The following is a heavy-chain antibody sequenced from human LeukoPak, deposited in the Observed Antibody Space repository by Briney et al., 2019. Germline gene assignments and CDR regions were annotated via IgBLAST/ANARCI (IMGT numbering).Heavy chain of an antibody. D-gene: IGHD1-26*01. V-gene: IGHV3-7*01. CDR1: GFTFNNYA. CDR2: INRDAGTM. J-gene: IGHJ4*02. Sequence: PGGSLRLSCAASGFTFNNYAMTWVRQAPGMGLEWVANINRDAGTMHYVDSVKGRFTISRDNAKNSLSLQMNSLRAEDTALYYCARDNGGSLDYWGQGTLVTVSS. CDR3: ARDNGGSLDY.